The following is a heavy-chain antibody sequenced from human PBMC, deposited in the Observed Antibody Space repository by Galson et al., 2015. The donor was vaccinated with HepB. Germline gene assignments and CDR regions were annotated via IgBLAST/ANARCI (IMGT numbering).Heavy chain of an antibody. CDR3: ARQAYAPFFES. CDR2: ISRDSGEI. D-gene: IGHD4-17*01. CDR1: GFTFSSYA. Sequence: SLRLSCAASGFTFSSYAMAWVRQAPGRGLEWVSTISRDSGEIHFADSAKGRFAISRDNSKNTLFLQMNSLRPEDTAIYFCARQAYAPFFESWGQGTLVTVSS. J-gene: IGHJ4*02. V-gene: IGHV3-23*01.